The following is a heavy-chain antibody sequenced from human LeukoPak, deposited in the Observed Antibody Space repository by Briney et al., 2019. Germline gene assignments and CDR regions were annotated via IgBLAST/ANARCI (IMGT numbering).Heavy chain of an antibody. D-gene: IGHD3-16*01. CDR1: GLSFNSFA. J-gene: IGHJ4*02. CDR2: IRGSGET. CDR3: AKASWVSSTDAVR. V-gene: IGHV3-23*01. Sequence: PGGSLRLSCAASGLSFNSFAVSWVRQGPARGLEWVSSIRGSGETFYADSVKGRFTLSSDSSRNTVYFQLSNLRVEDTAIYYCAKASWVSSTDAVRWGQGTLVTVSS.